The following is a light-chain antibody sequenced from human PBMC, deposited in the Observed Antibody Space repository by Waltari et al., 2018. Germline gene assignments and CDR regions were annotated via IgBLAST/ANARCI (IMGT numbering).Light chain of an antibody. J-gene: IGKJ3*01. CDR2: KAS. Sequence: DIQMTQSPSTLSASVGDRVTITCRASQTISIWLAWYQQKPGKAPKLPIYKASSLEGGVPSRFSGSGSGTEFTLTISSLQPDDFATYYCQQYSTFPVTFGPGTKVGIK. CDR1: QTISIW. V-gene: IGKV1-5*03. CDR3: QQYSTFPVT.